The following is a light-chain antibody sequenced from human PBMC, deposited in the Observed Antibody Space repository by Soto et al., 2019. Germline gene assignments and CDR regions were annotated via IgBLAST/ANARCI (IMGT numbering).Light chain of an antibody. CDR3: QSADGSGSYVV. Sequence: SCELTQPPSVSVSPGQTATISCSGDALPNQYAYWYQQKPGQAPVLLIYKYTERPSGIPARFSGSRSGTTVTLTISGVQAEDEADYCCQSADGSGSYVVFGGGTKLTVL. CDR2: KYT. J-gene: IGLJ2*01. V-gene: IGLV3-25*03. CDR1: ALPNQY.